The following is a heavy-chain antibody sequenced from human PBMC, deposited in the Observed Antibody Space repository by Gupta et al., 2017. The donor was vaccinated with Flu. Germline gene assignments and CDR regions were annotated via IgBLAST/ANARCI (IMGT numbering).Heavy chain of an antibody. CDR2: IWFDGSKE. CDR1: GFEFNTYA. Sequence: QEHLVESGGGVVQPGESLRLSCTASGFEFNTYAMHWVRQAPGKGLEWVAVIWFDGSKEGYLDSVKGRFTVSRDNSKNTLYLQMNSLRVDDTAVYFCARDQDRWLQPPYDDGMDLWGPGTEVCVSS. V-gene: IGHV3-33*01. CDR3: ARDQDRWLQPPYDDGMDL. J-gene: IGHJ6*02. D-gene: IGHD5-18*01.